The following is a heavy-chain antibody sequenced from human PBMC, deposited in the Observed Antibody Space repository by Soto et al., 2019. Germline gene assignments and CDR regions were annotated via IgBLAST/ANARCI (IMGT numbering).Heavy chain of an antibody. V-gene: IGHV1-3*01. CDR3: ARDYSNDYYGSEPFDY. CDR2: INAGNGNT. CDR1: GYTFTSYA. J-gene: IGHJ4*02. Sequence: ASVKVSCKASGYTFTSYAMHWVRQAPGQRLEWMGWINAGNGNTKYSQKFQGRVTITRDTSASTAYMELSSLRSEDTAVYYCARDYSNDYYGSEPFDYWGQGTLVTVSS. D-gene: IGHD3-10*01.